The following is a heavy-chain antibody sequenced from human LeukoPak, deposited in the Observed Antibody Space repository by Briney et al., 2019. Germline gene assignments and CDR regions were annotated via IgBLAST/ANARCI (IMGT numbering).Heavy chain of an antibody. V-gene: IGHV4-4*02. Sequence: SETLSLTCAVSGGSISSSNWWSWVRQPPGKGLEWIGEINHSGSTNYNPSLKSRVTISVDKSKNQFSLKLSSVTAADTAVYYCARERTLFPGDSSGYFDYWGQGTLVTVSS. CDR2: INHSGST. CDR1: GGSISSSNW. CDR3: ARERTLFPGDSSGYFDY. D-gene: IGHD3-22*01. J-gene: IGHJ4*02.